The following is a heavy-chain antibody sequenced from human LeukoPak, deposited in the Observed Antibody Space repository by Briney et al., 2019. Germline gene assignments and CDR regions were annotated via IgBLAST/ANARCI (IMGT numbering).Heavy chain of an antibody. CDR3: VKVGIGALNWFDP. CDR1: GFTFTIYA. CDR2: ISSSEGRT. V-gene: IGHV3-23*01. J-gene: IGHJ5*02. Sequence: PGGSLRLSCAASGFTFTIYAMAWVRQAPGKGLEWVSTISSSEGRTYYADSLKGRFTISRDNSNNTVSLQMNNLRSEDTAVYYCVKVGIGALNWFDPWGQGTLVTVSS. D-gene: IGHD1-26*01.